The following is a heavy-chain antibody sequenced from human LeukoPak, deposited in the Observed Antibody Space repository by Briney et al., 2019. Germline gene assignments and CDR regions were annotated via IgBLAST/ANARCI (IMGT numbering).Heavy chain of an antibody. J-gene: IGHJ4*02. Sequence: GGSLRLSCAASGFTSSTYDFSTYAMSWVRQAPGKGLEWVSGLSGTGLTTFYPDSVKGRFTISRDNSKNTLYQQMNSLRADDTAVYYCARGSKTAGTIYTFDHWGQGTLVTVSS. CDR3: ARGSKTAGTIYTFDH. D-gene: IGHD6-13*01. CDR2: LSGTGLTT. CDR1: GFTSSTYDFSTYA. V-gene: IGHV3-23*01.